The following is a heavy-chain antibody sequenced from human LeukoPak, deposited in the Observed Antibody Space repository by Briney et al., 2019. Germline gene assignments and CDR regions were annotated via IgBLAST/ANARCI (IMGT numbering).Heavy chain of an antibody. CDR2: ISYDGSNK. CDR1: GFTFSGSA. CDR3: AREVAGINWFDP. D-gene: IGHD6-19*01. J-gene: IGHJ5*02. Sequence: GGSLRLSCAASGFTFSGSAMHWVRQAPGKGLEWVAVISYDGSNKYYADSVKGRFTISRDNSKNTLYLQMNSLRAEDTAVYYCAREVAGINWFDPWGQGTLVTVSS. V-gene: IGHV3-30*04.